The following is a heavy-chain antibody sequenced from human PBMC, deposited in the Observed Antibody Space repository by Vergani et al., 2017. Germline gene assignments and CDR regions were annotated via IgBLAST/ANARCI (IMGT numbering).Heavy chain of an antibody. D-gene: IGHD3-9*01. J-gene: IGHJ4*02. Sequence: VQLVESGGGVVRPGGSLRLSCATSGFTFADYGMNWVRQAPGKGLEWVSDINWNGDSTGYADSVKGRFTISRDNAKNSLYLQMNSLIVGDTALYYCARGRDWLDYWGQGTLVIVS. V-gene: IGHV3-20*04. CDR1: GFTFADYG. CDR2: INWNGDST. CDR3: ARGRDWLDY.